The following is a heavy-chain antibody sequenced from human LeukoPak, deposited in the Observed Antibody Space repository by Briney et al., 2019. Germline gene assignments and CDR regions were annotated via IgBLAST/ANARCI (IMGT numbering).Heavy chain of an antibody. Sequence: SVKVSCKASGGTFSSYAISWVRQAPGQGLEWMGGIIPIFGTANYAQKFQGRVTITADESTSTAYMELSSLRSEDTAVYYCAREGGGSYFPQILNYWGQGTLVTVSS. D-gene: IGHD1-26*01. CDR2: IIPIFGTA. J-gene: IGHJ4*02. CDR3: AREGGGSYFPQILNY. V-gene: IGHV1-69*13. CDR1: GGTFSSYA.